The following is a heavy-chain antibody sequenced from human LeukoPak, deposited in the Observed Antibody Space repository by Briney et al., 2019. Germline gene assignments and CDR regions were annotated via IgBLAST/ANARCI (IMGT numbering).Heavy chain of an antibody. D-gene: IGHD6-6*01. CDR1: GGSTSSSSYY. J-gene: IGHJ4*02. Sequence: SETLSLTCTVSGGSTSSSSYYWGWIRQPPGKGLEWIGSIYYSGSTYYNPSLKSRVTISVDTSKNQFSLKLSSVTAADTAVYYCARQLAEYSYYFDYWGQGTLVTVSS. CDR3: ARQLAEYSYYFDY. V-gene: IGHV4-39*01. CDR2: IYYSGST.